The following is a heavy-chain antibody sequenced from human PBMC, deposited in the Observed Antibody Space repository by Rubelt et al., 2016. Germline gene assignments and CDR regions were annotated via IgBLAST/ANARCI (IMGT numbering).Heavy chain of an antibody. CDR2: IPIFGTA. J-gene: IGHJ4*02. Sequence: IPIFGTANYAQKFQGRVTITADESTSTAYMELSSLRSEDTAVYYCARDPGCSSTSCYNLGWYFDYWGQGTLVTVSS. D-gene: IGHD2-2*02. V-gene: IGHV1-69*01. CDR3: ARDPGCSSTSCYNLGWYFDY.